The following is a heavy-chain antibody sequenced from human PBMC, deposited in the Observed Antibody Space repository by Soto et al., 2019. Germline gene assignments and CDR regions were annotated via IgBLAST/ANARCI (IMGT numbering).Heavy chain of an antibody. CDR1: GFTFSNFW. V-gene: IGHV3-74*01. J-gene: IGHJ6*02. Sequence: TGGSLRLSCAASGFTFSNFWMHWVRQAPGKGLVWVSRIYSDGSGTTYADSVKGRFTISRDNAKSTLYLQMNSLRAEDTAVYYCGRDVYSYGYDDYRMDFWGQGTTVSVSS. CDR3: GRDVYSYGYDDYRMDF. D-gene: IGHD5-18*01. CDR2: IYSDGSGT.